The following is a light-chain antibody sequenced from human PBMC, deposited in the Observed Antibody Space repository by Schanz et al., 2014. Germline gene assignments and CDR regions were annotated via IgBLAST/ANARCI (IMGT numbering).Light chain of an antibody. V-gene: IGKV1D-13*01. Sequence: IQMTQSPSTLSASVGDRVTLTCRASQDIRSALAWYQQKPGKPPNLLIYEASSLESGVPSRFSGSGSGTDFTLSISSLQPEDFATYYCQQGDNPLTFGGGTKVEIK. CDR1: QDIRSA. CDR3: QQGDNPLT. CDR2: EAS. J-gene: IGKJ4*01.